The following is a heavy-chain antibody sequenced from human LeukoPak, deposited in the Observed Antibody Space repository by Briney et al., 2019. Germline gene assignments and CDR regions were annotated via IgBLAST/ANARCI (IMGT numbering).Heavy chain of an antibody. CDR2: INPSGGST. J-gene: IGHJ4*02. CDR3: ARDYGGSLAARRFDY. Sequence: ASVKVSCKASGYTFTNYYIHWVRQAPGQGLECMGIINPSGGSTSYAQKFQGRVTMTRDMSTSTVYMELSSLRSEDTAVYYCARDYGGSLAARRFDYWGQGTLVTVSS. V-gene: IGHV1-46*01. D-gene: IGHD6-6*01. CDR1: GYTFTNYY.